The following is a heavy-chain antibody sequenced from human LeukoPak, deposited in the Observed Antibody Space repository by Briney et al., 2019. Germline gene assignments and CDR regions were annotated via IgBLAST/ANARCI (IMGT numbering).Heavy chain of an antibody. D-gene: IGHD6-13*01. CDR1: GFTFSRYG. J-gene: IGHJ3*02. CDR3: AKDLEIRAAATAFHI. Sequence: GGSLRLSCTASGFTFSRYGIHWVRQAPGKGLEWAAFIRYDGSNKYYADSVKGRFTISRDNSKNTVYLHMNSLRAEDTAMYYCAKDLEIRAAATAFHIWGQGPMVTVSS. V-gene: IGHV3-30*02. CDR2: IRYDGSNK.